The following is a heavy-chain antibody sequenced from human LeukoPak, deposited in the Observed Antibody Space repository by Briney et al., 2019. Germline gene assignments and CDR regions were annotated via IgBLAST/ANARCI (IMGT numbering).Heavy chain of an antibody. CDR2: ISSSSSTI. Sequence: GGSLRLSCAASGFTFSSYSMNWVRQAPGKGLEWVSYISSSSSTIYYADSVKGRFTISRDNAKNSLYLQMNSLRAEDTAVYYCWRDANSSSWEEFDYWGQGTLVTVSS. J-gene: IGHJ4*02. CDR1: GFTFSSYS. CDR3: WRDANSSSWEEFDY. D-gene: IGHD6-13*01. V-gene: IGHV3-48*01.